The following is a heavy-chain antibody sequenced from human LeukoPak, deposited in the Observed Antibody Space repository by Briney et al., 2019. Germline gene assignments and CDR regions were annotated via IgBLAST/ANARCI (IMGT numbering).Heavy chain of an antibody. CDR1: GGTFSSYA. CDR2: IIPIFGTA. V-gene: IGHV1-69*05. Sequence: ASVKVSCKASGGTFSSYAISWVRQAPGQRLEWMGGIIPIFGTANYAQKFQGRVTITTDESTSTAYMELSSLRSEDTAVYYCARGAAISWTESYYFDYWGQGTLVTVSS. J-gene: IGHJ4*02. CDR3: ARGAAISWTESYYFDY. D-gene: IGHD2-2*01.